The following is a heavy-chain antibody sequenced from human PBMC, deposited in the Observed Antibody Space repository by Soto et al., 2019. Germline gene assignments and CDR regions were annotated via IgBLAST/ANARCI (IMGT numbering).Heavy chain of an antibody. CDR3: ASETRDYGGYFDY. CDR2: ISSSSSTI. J-gene: IGHJ4*02. D-gene: IGHD4-17*01. CDR1: GFTFSSYS. V-gene: IGHV3-48*01. Sequence: GGSLRLSCAASGFTFSSYSMNWVRQAPGKGLEWVSYISSSSSTIYYADSVKGRFTISRDNAKNSLYLQMNSLRAEDTAVYYCASETRDYGGYFDYWGQGTLVTVSS.